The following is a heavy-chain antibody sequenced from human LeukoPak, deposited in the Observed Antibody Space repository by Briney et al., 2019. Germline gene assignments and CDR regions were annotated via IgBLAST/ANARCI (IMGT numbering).Heavy chain of an antibody. CDR3: ARRESNWFNP. Sequence: SETLSLTCTVSGVSISSYYWSWIRQPAGKGLEWIGRVYTSGSTYYNPSLKSRVTISVDTSKNQFSLKLSSVTAADTAVYYCARRESNWFNPWGQGTLVTVSS. CDR1: GVSISSYY. J-gene: IGHJ5*02. V-gene: IGHV4-4*07. CDR2: VYTSGST.